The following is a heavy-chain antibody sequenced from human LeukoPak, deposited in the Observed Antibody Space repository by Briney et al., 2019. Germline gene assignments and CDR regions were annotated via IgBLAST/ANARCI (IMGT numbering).Heavy chain of an antibody. Sequence: PGGSLRLSCAASGFTFSNAWMSWVRQAPGEGLEWVGRIKSKTDGGTTDYAAPVKGRFTISRDDSKNTLYLQMNSLKTEDTAVYYCTTEGVDTAMVTFDYCGQGTLVTVSS. CDR3: TTEGVDTAMVTFDY. D-gene: IGHD5-18*01. CDR1: GFTFSNAW. CDR2: IKSKTDGGTT. V-gene: IGHV3-15*01. J-gene: IGHJ4*02.